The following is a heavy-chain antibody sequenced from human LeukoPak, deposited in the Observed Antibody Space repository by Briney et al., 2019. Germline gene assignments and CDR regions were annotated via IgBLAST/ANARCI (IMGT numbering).Heavy chain of an antibody. Sequence: PSETLSLTCAVYGGSFSGYYWSWIRQHPGKGLEWIGYIYYSGSTYYNPSLKSRVTISVDTSKNQFSLKLSSVTAADTAVYYCAREDSSSSGLYFDYWGQGTLVTVSS. CDR1: GGSFSGYY. J-gene: IGHJ4*02. CDR2: IYYSGST. CDR3: AREDSSSSGLYFDY. D-gene: IGHD6-6*01. V-gene: IGHV4-31*11.